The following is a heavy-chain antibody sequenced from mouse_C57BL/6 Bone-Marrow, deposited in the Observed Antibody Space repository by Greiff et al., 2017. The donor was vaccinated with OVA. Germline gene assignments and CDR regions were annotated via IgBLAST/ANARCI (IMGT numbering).Heavy chain of an antibody. CDR1: GFTFSSYA. V-gene: IGHV5-9-1*02. CDR3: TREGYYAMDD. Sequence: EVKLVESGEGLVKPGGSLKLSCAASGFTFSSYAMSWVRQTPEKRLEWVAYISSGGDCIYYADTVKGRFTISRDNARNTLYMQMSSLKSEDTAMEYCTREGYYAMDDWGKGTTVTVAS. J-gene: IGHJ4*01. CDR2: ISSGGDCI.